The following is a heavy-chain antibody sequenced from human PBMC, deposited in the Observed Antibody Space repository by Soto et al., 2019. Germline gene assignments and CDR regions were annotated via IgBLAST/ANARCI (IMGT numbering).Heavy chain of an antibody. Sequence: QVQLQESGPGLVKPSETLSLTCTVSSGSISSYYWSWIRQAPGKGLEWIGYIYYSGKTNYNPSLKSRVTISVDTSKNQFSLKLRSVTAADPAVYYCARDALGTDYWGQGTLVTVSS. CDR3: ARDALGTDY. J-gene: IGHJ4*02. CDR2: IYYSGKT. D-gene: IGHD1-1*01. CDR1: SGSISSYY. V-gene: IGHV4-59*01.